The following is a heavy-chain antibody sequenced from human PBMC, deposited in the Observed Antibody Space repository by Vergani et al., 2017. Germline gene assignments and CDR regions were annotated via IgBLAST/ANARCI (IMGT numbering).Heavy chain of an antibody. CDR2: IWYDGSNK. CDR1: GFTFSSYG. D-gene: IGHD3-22*01. V-gene: IGHV3-33*01. J-gene: IGHJ4*02. Sequence: VQLLESGGGLVQPGGSLRLSCAASGFTFSSYGMHWVRQAPGKGLEWVAVIWYDGSNKYYADSVKGRFTISRDNSKNTLYLQMNSLRAEDTAVYYCARDYTMIHAFDIWGQGTLVTVSS. CDR3: ARDYTMIHAFDI.